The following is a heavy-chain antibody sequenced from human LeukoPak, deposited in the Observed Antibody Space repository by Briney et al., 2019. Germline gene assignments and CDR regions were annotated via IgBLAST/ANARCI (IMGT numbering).Heavy chain of an antibody. D-gene: IGHD2-21*02. J-gene: IGHJ6*03. CDR3: ARHDDSDYYYYMDV. V-gene: IGHV4-39*01. CDR1: GGSISSSSYY. CDR2: IYYSGST. Sequence: SETLSLTCTVSGGSISSSSYYWGWIRQPPGKGLEWIGSIYYSGSTYYNPSLKSRVTISVDTSKNQFSLKLSSVTAADTAVYYCARHDDSDYYYYMDVWGKGTTVTVSS.